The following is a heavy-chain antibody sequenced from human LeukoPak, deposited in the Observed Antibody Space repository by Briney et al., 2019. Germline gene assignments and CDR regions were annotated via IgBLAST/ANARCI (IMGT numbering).Heavy chain of an antibody. Sequence: GGSLRLSCAASGFTFSSYAMSWVRQAPGKGLEWVSAISRDRGSTYYADSVKGRFTISRDNSKSTLYLQMNSLTAEDTAVYHCLPYCTSSPCYDWGQGTLVTVSS. D-gene: IGHD2-2*01. CDR3: LPYCTSSPCYD. J-gene: IGHJ4*02. CDR1: GFTFSSYA. CDR2: ISRDRGST. V-gene: IGHV3-23*01.